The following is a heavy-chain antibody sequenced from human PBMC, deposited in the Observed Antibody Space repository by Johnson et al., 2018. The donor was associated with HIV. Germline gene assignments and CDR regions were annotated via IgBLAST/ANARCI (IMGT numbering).Heavy chain of an antibody. CDR3: AQDPQCESYLAYDAFDI. Sequence: QVQLVESGGGVVRPGGSLRLSCAASGFTFSGYGMHWVRQAPGKGLEWVACIRWDGSNKGYADSVKGRFTISRDNSKNTLYLQLNSLRAEDTAVYDGAQDPQCESYLAYDAFDIWGQGTMVTVSS. V-gene: IGHV3-30*02. CDR1: GFTFSGYG. J-gene: IGHJ3*02. CDR2: IRWDGSNK. D-gene: IGHD1-26*01.